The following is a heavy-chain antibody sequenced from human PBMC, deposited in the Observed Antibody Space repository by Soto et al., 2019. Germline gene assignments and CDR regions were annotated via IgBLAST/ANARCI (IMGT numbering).Heavy chain of an antibody. D-gene: IGHD6-13*01. CDR3: ARAWYSSSWFDY. V-gene: IGHV4-59*01. J-gene: IGHJ4*02. CDR1: GGSISSYY. CDR2: IYYSGST. Sequence: SETLSLTCTVSGGSISSYYWSWIRQPPGKGLEWIGYIYYSGSTNYNPSLKSRVTISVDTSKNQFSLKLSSVTAADTAVYYCARAWYSSSWFDYWGQGTLVTVSS.